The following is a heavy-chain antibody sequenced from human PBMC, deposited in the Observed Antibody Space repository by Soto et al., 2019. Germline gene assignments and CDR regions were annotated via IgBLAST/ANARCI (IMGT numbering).Heavy chain of an antibody. J-gene: IGHJ4*02. Sequence: GGSLRLSCAASGFTFSSYSMHWVRQAPGKGLEYVSVISSNGGSTYYANSVKGRFTVSRDNSKNTLYLQMGSLRAEDMAVYYRAKDGRRWDLPADDWGQGALVTVSS. CDR3: AKDGRRWDLPADD. D-gene: IGHD1-26*01. CDR1: GFTFSSYS. CDR2: ISSNGGST. V-gene: IGHV3-64*01.